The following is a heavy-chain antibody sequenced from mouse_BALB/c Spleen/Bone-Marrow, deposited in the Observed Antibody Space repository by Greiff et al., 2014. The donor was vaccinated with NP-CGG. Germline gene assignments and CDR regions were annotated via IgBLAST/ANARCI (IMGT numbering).Heavy chain of an antibody. CDR2: INPYNGGT. CDR3: ARKGPYYRYDPYAMDY. Sequence: EVQLQESGPELVKPGASMKISCKASGHSFTGYTMNWVKQSHGKNLEWIGLINPYNGGTSYNQKFKGKATLTVDKSSSTAHMELLSLTSEDSAVYYCARKGPYYRYDPYAMDYWGQGTSVTVSS. V-gene: IGHV1-37*01. J-gene: IGHJ4*01. D-gene: IGHD2-14*01. CDR1: GHSFTGYT.